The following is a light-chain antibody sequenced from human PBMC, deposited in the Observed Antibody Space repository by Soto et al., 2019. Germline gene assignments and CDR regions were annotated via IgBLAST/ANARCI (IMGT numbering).Light chain of an antibody. J-gene: IGKJ5*01. CDR3: QQYKSWPPIT. CDR1: QSVSSY. CDR2: GAS. V-gene: IGKV3-15*01. Sequence: EIVLTQSPATLSLSPGERATLSCRASQSVSSYLAWYQQKPGQAPRLLIYGASTRATGVPDRFSGTGSGTEFTLTISSLKSEDYAVYYCQQYKSWPPITFGQGTLLEIK.